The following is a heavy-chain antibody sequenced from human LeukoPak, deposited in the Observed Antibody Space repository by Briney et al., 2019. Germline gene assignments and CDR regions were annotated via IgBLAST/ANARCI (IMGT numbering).Heavy chain of an antibody. J-gene: IGHJ4*02. Sequence: SETLSLTCTVSGGSISSYYWSWIRQPAGKGLEWIGRIYTSGSTNYNPSLKSRVTMSVDTSKNQFSLKLSSVTAADTAVYYCARHNRSGSYHGYFDYWGQGTLVTVSS. CDR2: IYTSGST. CDR1: GGSISSYY. D-gene: IGHD1-26*01. V-gene: IGHV4-4*07. CDR3: ARHNRSGSYHGYFDY.